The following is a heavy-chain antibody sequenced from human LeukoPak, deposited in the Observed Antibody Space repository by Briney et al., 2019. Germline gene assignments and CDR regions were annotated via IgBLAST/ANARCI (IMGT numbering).Heavy chain of an antibody. J-gene: IGHJ4*02. CDR3: ASDVLAATGPF. CDR2: ISERSNNI. Sequence: PGGSLRLSCAASGFSFISYSMNWVRQAPGKGMEWVSFISERSNNIYYADSVKGRFTISRDNPKNSVYLQMNSLRAEDTAVYYCASDVLAATGPFWGQGTLVTVSS. V-gene: IGHV3-48*01. D-gene: IGHD6-13*01. CDR1: GFSFISYS.